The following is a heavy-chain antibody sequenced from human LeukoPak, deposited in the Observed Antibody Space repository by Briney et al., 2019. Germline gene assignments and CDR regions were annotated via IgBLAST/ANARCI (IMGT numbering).Heavy chain of an antibody. CDR3: ARGSRFRGYFQH. J-gene: IGHJ1*01. CDR1: GFTFSSYG. V-gene: IGHV3-30*03. D-gene: IGHD3-16*01. Sequence: GGSLRLSCAASGFTFSSYGMHWVRQAPGKGLEWVAVISYDGSNKYYADSVKGRFTISRDNSKNTLYLQMNSLRAEDTAVYYCARGSRFRGYFQHWGQGTLVTVSS. CDR2: ISYDGSNK.